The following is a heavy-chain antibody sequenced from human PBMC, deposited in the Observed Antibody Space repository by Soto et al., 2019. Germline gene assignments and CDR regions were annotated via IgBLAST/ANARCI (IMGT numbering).Heavy chain of an antibody. CDR3: ARHGWERYYGDYNDFDY. CDR2: IYYSGST. CDR1: GGSISSSSYY. Sequence: SETLSLTCTVSGGSISSSSYYWGWIRQPPGKGLEWIGSIYYSGSTYYNPSLKSRVTISVDTSKNQFSLKLSSVTAADTAVYYCARHGWERYYGDYNDFDYWGQGTLVIVSS. V-gene: IGHV4-39*01. D-gene: IGHD4-17*01. J-gene: IGHJ4*02.